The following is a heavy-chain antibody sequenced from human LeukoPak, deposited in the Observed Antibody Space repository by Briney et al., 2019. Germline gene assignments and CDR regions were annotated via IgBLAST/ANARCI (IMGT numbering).Heavy chain of an antibody. CDR1: GHSINSYS. V-gene: IGHV4-59*07. Sequence: SDTLSLTCTVSGHSINSYSWTWIRQPPGKGLEWIVYIHDRGCTNYRPSLKSRLTISLDTSKNQVSLSLPCVTAADTAVYFCARLFFDYSDGGVSYGGPHLPDWGQGTLVSVSS. J-gene: IGHJ4*02. CDR2: IHDRGCT. CDR3: ARLFFDYSDGGVSYGGPHLPD. D-gene: IGHD3-22*01.